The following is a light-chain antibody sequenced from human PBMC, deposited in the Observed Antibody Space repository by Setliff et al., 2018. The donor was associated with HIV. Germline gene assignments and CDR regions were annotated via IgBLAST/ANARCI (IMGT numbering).Light chain of an antibody. J-gene: IGLJ2*01. CDR1: SSNIGSNT. V-gene: IGLV1-44*01. CDR3: AAWDDSLNGVV. Sequence: QSVLTQPPSASGTPGQRVTISCSGSSSNIGSNTVNWYQQLPGTAPKLLIYRNNQRPSGVPDRFSGSKSGTSASLAISGLQSEDEADYYCAAWDDSLNGVVFGGGTKGTV. CDR2: RNN.